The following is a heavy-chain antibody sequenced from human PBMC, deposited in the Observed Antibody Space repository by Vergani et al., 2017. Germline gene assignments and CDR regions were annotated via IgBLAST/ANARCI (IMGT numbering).Heavy chain of an antibody. J-gene: IGHJ6*02. CDR3: ARGKLVPYYYYYGMDV. CDR1: GGSFSGYF. Sequence: QVQLQESGAGLLKPSETLSLTCAVYGGSFSGYFWSWLRQPPGKGLEWIGEVNHSGSTIYNPSLKSRVTISVDTSKNQFSLKLSSVTAADTAVYYCARGKLVPYYYYYGMDVWGQGTTVTVSS. V-gene: IGHV4-34*01. CDR2: VNHSGST. D-gene: IGHD6-13*01.